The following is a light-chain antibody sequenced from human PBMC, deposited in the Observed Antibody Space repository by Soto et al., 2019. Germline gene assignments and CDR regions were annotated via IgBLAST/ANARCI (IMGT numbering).Light chain of an antibody. J-gene: IGLJ1*01. CDR2: YDD. Sequence: QSALTQPPSVSEAPRQRVTISCSGSSSNIGNNAVNWYQQLPGKAPKLLIYYDDLLPSGVSDRFSGSKSGTSASLAISGLQSEDEADYYCAAWDDSLNGQVFGTGTRSPS. CDR3: AAWDDSLNGQV. V-gene: IGLV1-36*01. CDR1: SSNIGNNA.